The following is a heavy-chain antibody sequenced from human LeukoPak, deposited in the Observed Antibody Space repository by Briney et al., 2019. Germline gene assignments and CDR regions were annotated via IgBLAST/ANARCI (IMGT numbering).Heavy chain of an antibody. CDR2: IKSKTNGGTT. Sequence: GGSLRLSCAASGFTFSSYGMHWVRQAPGKGLEWVGRIKSKTNGGTTDYVAPVKGRFTISRDDSKNTLYLQMNSLKTEDTAVYYCTTGLAGLWGQGILVTVSS. V-gene: IGHV3-15*01. CDR1: GFTFSSYG. D-gene: IGHD6-19*01. J-gene: IGHJ4*02. CDR3: TTGLAGL.